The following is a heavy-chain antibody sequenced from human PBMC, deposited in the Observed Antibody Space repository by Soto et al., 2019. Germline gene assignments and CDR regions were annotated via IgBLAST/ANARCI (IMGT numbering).Heavy chain of an antibody. Sequence: EVQLVESGGGLVQPGGSLRLSCAASGFTFSTYWMSWVRQAPGKGLEWVANIKQDGSEKYYVDSVKGRFTFSRDNAKNSLYLQMNSLRAEYTAVYYCASYMRRYCSGGSCYKAEYVQHWGQGTLVTVSS. CDR1: GFTFSTYW. CDR3: ASYMRRYCSGGSCYKAEYVQH. V-gene: IGHV3-7*01. CDR2: IKQDGSEK. D-gene: IGHD2-15*01. J-gene: IGHJ1*01.